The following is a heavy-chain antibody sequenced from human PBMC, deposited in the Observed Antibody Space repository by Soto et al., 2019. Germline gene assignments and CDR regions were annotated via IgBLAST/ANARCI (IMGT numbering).Heavy chain of an antibody. CDR2: INAGNGNT. J-gene: IGHJ4*02. CDR3: ARGESVVGDY. CDR1: GYTFTSYA. Sequence: QVQLVQSGAEEKKPGASVKVSCKASGYTFTSYAMHWVRQAPGQRLEWMGWINAGNGNTKCSQKFQDRVTITRDTSASTAYMDLSSLRSEDTAVYYCARGESVVGDYWGQGTLVTVSS. D-gene: IGHD2-15*01. V-gene: IGHV1-3*05.